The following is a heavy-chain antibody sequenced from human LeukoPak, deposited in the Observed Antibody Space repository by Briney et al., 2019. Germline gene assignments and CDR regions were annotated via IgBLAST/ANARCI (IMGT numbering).Heavy chain of an antibody. D-gene: IGHD4-17*01. CDR1: GYTFTDYY. CDR3: AREYDYGDSHYSDS. V-gene: IGHV1-2*02. Sequence: ASVKVSSKASGYTFTDYYIHWVRQVPGQGLEWMGWINPNSGDTNYSQKFRGRVTMTRDTSISTAYMDLSRLTSDDTAVYYCAREYDYGDSHYSDSWGQGTLVTVSS. CDR2: INPNSGDT. J-gene: IGHJ4*02.